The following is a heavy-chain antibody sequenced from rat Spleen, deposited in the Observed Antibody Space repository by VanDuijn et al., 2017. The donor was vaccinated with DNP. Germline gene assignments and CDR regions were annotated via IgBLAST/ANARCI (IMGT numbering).Heavy chain of an antibody. Sequence: EVQLVESDGGLVQPGRSLKLSCAASGFTFSDYYMAWVRQAPTKGLEWVATISYDGSSTYYRDSVKGRFTISRDNAKSTLYLQMDSLRSEDTATYYCARHVYYGLLLDYWGQGVMVTVSS. CDR3: ARHVYYGLLLDY. V-gene: IGHV5-29*01. CDR2: ISYDGSST. D-gene: IGHD1-6*01. CDR1: GFTFSDYY. J-gene: IGHJ2*01.